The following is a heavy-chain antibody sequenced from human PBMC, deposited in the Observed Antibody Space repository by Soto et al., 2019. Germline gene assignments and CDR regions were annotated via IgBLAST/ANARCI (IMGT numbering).Heavy chain of an antibody. CDR2: IIPMVTVT. Sequence: QVHLIQSGAEVKKPGSSVKVSCKAAGGTFNTYTLIWVRQAPGHGLEWMGRIIPMVTVTNSAQKFQGRLTLXAXXSTRTAFMALTRLRSDDTAVYYCSIGTWSAETFDVWGQGTLVTVSS. D-gene: IGHD2-2*01. CDR1: GGTFNTYT. J-gene: IGHJ3*01. V-gene: IGHV1-69*02. CDR3: SIGTWSAETFDV.